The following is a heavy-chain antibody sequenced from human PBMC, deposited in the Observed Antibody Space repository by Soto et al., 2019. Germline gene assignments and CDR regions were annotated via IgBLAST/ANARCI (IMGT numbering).Heavy chain of an antibody. J-gene: IGHJ6*01. V-gene: IGHV4-59*01. CDR1: GGSISSYY. Sequence: KASETLSLTCTVSGGSISSYYWSWIRQPPGKGLEWIGYIYYSGSTNYNPSLKSRVTISVDTSKNQFSLKLSSVPAAETAVYYCARERCSGCSCEYSYGMDVGGQGATVAVLS. CDR3: ARERCSGCSCEYSYGMDV. CDR2: IYYSGST. D-gene: IGHD2-15*01.